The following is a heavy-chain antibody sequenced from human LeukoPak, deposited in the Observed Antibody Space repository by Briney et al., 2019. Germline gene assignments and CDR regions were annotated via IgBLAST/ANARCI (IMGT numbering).Heavy chain of an antibody. CDR1: GYTFTGYY. V-gene: IGHV1-2*02. J-gene: IGHJ3*02. CDR3: ASPRYCSSTSCLFGAFDI. D-gene: IGHD2-2*01. CDR2: INPNSGGT. Sequence: ASVKVSCKASGYTFTGYYMHWVRQAPGQGLEWMGWINPNSGGTNYAQKFQGRVTMTRDTSISTAYMELSRLRPEDTAVYYCASPRYCSSTSCLFGAFDIWGQGTMVTVSS.